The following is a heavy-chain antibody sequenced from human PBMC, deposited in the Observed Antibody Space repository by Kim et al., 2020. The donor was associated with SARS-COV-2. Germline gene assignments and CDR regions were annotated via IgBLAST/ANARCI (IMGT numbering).Heavy chain of an antibody. CDR1: GFTFSEYA. Sequence: GGSLRLSCAASGFTFSEYAMHWVRLAPGKGLEWVAGISWRSDNIYYADSVTGRFTISRDNARNSLFLEMTGLRPEDTALYYCAKDMSGVDCTTTTCYAYGMDVWGQGTTV. V-gene: IGHV3-9*01. J-gene: IGHJ6*02. CDR2: ISWRSDNI. CDR3: AKDMSGVDCTTTTCYAYGMDV. D-gene: IGHD2-2*01.